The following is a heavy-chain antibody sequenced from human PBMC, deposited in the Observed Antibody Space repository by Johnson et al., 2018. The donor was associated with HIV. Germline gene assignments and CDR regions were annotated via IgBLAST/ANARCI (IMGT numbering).Heavy chain of an antibody. CDR3: ARYSSSSRDTFDI. Sequence: VQLVESGGGLVQPGGSLRLSCGASAFTFSSNDMKWVRQAPGKGLEWVSPISGSDHSTYYADSVRGRFTISRDNAKNSLYLQMNSLRAEDTAVYYCARYSSSSRDTFDIWGQGTMVTVSS. CDR1: AFTFSSND. V-gene: IGHV3-23*04. D-gene: IGHD6-13*01. CDR2: ISGSDHST. J-gene: IGHJ3*02.